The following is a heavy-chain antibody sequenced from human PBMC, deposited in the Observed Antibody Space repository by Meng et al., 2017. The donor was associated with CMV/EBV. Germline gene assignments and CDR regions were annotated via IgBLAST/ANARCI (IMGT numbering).Heavy chain of an antibody. V-gene: IGHV4-39*07. CDR2: IYYSGST. J-gene: IGHJ4*02. D-gene: IGHD6-19*01. CDR3: ARDIRSQWLVRGDYFDY. CDR1: GGSISSSSYY. Sequence: GSLRLSCTVSGGSISSSSYYWGWIRQPPGKGLEWIGSIYYSGSTYYNPSLKSRVTISVDTSKNQFSLKLSSVTAADTAVYYCARDIRSQWLVRGDYFDYWGQGTLVTVSS.